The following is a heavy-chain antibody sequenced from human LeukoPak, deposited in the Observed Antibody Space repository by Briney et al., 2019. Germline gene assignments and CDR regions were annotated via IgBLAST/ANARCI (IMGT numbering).Heavy chain of an antibody. CDR3: ARVIGVIAPYWYFDL. CDR2: IYYSGST. D-gene: IGHD3-22*01. J-gene: IGHJ2*01. Sequence: PSETLSLTCTVSGGSISSYYWSWIRQPPGKGLEWIGYIYYSGSTNYNPSLKSRVTISVDTSKNQFSLKLSSVTAADTAVYYCARVIGVIAPYWYFDLWGRGTLVTVSS. CDR1: GGSISSYY. V-gene: IGHV4-59*01.